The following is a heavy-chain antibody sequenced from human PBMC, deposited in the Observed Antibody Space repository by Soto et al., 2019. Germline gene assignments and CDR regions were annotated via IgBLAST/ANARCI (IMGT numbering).Heavy chain of an antibody. CDR3: ARVPPDYGDYFDY. CDR1: GGSISSGGYY. CDR2: IYYSGST. Sequence: SETLSLTCTVSGGSISSGGYYWSGIRQHPGKGLEWIGYIYYSGSTYYNPSLKSRVTISVDTSKNQFSLKLSSVTAADTAVYYCARVPPDYGDYFDYWGQGTLVTVSS. D-gene: IGHD4-17*01. V-gene: IGHV4-31*03. J-gene: IGHJ4*02.